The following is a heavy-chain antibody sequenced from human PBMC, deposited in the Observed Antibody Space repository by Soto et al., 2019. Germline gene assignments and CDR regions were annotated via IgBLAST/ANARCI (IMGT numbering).Heavy chain of an antibody. CDR1: GGSISNSANH. D-gene: IGHD3-10*01. V-gene: IGHV4-31*03. CDR2: NYYSGGT. Sequence: QVQLQESGPGLVRPSQTLSLSCTVSGGSISNSANHWSWIRQHPGEGLEWIGYNYYSGGTYYSPSLRGRVTMSMDASKNQFSLELSAVTAADTAVYYCAKGVRGVPTWFDPWGQGTLVTVSS. J-gene: IGHJ5*02. CDR3: AKGVRGVPTWFDP.